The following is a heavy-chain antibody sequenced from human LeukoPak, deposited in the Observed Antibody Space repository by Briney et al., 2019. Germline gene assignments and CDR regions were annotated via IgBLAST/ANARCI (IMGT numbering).Heavy chain of an antibody. J-gene: IGHJ4*02. CDR3: AKGGSGYGPSFDY. V-gene: IGHV3-74*01. D-gene: IGHD5-18*01. Sequence: GGSLRLSCAASGFTFSSHWMHWVRQAPGKGLVWVSRINSDGSSTSYADSVKGRFTISRDNSKNSLYLQMNSLRTEDTALYYCAKGGSGYGPSFDYWGQGTLVTVSS. CDR1: GFTFSSHW. CDR2: INSDGSST.